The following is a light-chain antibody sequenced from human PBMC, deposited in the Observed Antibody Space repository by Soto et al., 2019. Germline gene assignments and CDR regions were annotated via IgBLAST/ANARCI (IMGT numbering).Light chain of an antibody. V-gene: IGLV2-11*01. CDR1: SGNIGAYNF. CDR2: DAT. Sequence: QSVLTQPRSVSGSPGQSVTISCTGASGNIGAYNFVSWYQLHPDKAPKVIIYDATKRPSGVPDRFSGSKSGNTASLTISGRQAGDDADYYCATWDGSLPAEVFGGGTKLTVL. J-gene: IGLJ2*01. CDR3: ATWDGSLPAEV.